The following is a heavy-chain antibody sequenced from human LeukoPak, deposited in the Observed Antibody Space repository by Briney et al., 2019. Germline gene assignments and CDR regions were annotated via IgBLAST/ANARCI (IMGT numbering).Heavy chain of an antibody. CDR2: INPNSGGT. D-gene: IGHD3-10*01. V-gene: IGHV1-2*02. CDR3: ARSLLWFGESYYFDY. J-gene: IGHJ4*02. Sequence: ASVKVSCKASGYTFTGYYMHSVRQAPGQGLEWMGWINPNSGGTDYAQKFQGRVTMTRDTSISTAYMELSRLRSDDTAVYYCARSLLWFGESYYFDYWGQGTLVTVSS. CDR1: GYTFTGYY.